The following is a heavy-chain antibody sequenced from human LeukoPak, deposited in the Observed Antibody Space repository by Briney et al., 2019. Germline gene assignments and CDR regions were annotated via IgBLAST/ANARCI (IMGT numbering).Heavy chain of an antibody. CDR1: GGSIRSYQ. CDR2: INTSGGT. Sequence: PSETLSLTCTVSGGSIRSYQWSWVRQPPGKGLEWIGHINTSGGTSYNPSLKSRLTFSVDTSRDQFSLKLSSVTAADAAIYYCATSYYYKVAPFDLWGQGTLVTVSS. D-gene: IGHD3-10*01. V-gene: IGHV4-4*09. J-gene: IGHJ4*02. CDR3: ATSYYYKVAPFDL.